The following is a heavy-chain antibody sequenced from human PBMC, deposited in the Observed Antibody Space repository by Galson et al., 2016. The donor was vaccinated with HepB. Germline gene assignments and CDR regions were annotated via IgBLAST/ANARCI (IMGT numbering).Heavy chain of an antibody. CDR2: LNWNGGST. Sequence: SLRLSCAASGFTFSSYGMHWVRQAPGKGLEWVSGLNWNGGSTAYADSVKGRFTISRDNAKNSLYLQMNSLGAEDTALYYCARGNYVWGNYRYTLDYWGQGTLVTVSS. J-gene: IGHJ4*02. V-gene: IGHV3-20*04. CDR3: ARGNYVWGNYRYTLDY. CDR1: GFTFSSYG. D-gene: IGHD3-16*02.